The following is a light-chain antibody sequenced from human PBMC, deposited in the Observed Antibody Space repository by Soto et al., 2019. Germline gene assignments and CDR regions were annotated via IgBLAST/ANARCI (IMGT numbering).Light chain of an antibody. CDR3: AAWDDSLNGPV. Sequence: QAVVTQPPSASGTPGQRVTISCSGSSSNIGSNTVNWYQQLPGTAPKLLIYSNNQRPSGVPDRFSGSKSGTSASLAISGLQSEDEADYYCAAWDDSLNGPVFGGGTXLTVL. CDR1: SSNIGSNT. V-gene: IGLV1-44*01. J-gene: IGLJ3*02. CDR2: SNN.